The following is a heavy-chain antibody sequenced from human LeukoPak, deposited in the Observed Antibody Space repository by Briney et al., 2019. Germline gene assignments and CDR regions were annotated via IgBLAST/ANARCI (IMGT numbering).Heavy chain of an antibody. CDR2: INPNSGGT. J-gene: IGHJ5*02. V-gene: IGHV1-2*02. D-gene: IGHD2-15*01. Sequence: ASVKVSCKASGYTFNGYYIHWVRQAPGQGLEWMGWINPNSGGTNYAQKFQGRVTMTRDTSISTAYMELSRLRSDDTAVYYCARDIRYCSGGSCYGRFDPWGQGTLVTVSS. CDR3: ARDIRYCSGGSCYGRFDP. CDR1: GYTFNGYY.